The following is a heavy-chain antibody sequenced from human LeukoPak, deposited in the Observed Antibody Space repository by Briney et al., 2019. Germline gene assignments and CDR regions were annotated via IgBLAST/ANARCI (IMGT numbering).Heavy chain of an antibody. Sequence: GESLKISCKSSGYSFLNYWIGWVRQVPGKGLEWIGIVKPGVFDTRYSPTFQGQVSISADESISTAFLQWSSLKASDTAIYYCVRLEIGGYYIADYWGQGTQVTVST. CDR3: VRLEIGGYYIADY. V-gene: IGHV5-51*01. J-gene: IGHJ4*02. CDR1: GYSFLNYW. CDR2: VKPGVFDT. D-gene: IGHD3-22*01.